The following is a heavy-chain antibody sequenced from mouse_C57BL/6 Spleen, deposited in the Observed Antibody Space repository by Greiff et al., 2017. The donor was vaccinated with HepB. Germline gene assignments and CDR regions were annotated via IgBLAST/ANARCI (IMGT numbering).Heavy chain of an antibody. CDR1: GYTFTSYT. J-gene: IGHJ4*01. V-gene: IGHV1-4*01. D-gene: IGHD2-1*01. Sequence: VQLVESGAELARPGASVKMSCKASGYTFTSYTMHWVKQRPGQGLEWIGYINPSSGYTKYNQKFKDKATLTADKSSSTAYMQLSSLTSEDSAVYYCASLYYGNYDAMDYWGQGTSVTVSS. CDR3: ASLYYGNYDAMDY. CDR2: INPSSGYT.